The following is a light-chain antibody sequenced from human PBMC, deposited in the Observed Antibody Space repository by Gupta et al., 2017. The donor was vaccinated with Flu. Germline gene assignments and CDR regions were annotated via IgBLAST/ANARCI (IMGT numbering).Light chain of an antibody. CDR1: SSDVGGYKY. V-gene: IGLV2-14*03. J-gene: IGLJ1*01. Sequence: QSALTQPASVSGSPGQSITVSCTGTSSDVGGYKYVSWYQHHPGKAPKLLIFGVTNRPSGVSNRFSGSKSGNTASLTISGLQAEDEADYYCMSYTSSSTLYVFGAGTRVNV. CDR3: MSYTSSSTLYV. CDR2: GVT.